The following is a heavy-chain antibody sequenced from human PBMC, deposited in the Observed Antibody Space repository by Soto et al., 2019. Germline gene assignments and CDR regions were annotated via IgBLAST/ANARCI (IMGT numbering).Heavy chain of an antibody. CDR3: ARDPLTTAERYYYYYYMDV. Sequence: PGGSLRLSCAASGFTFSSYGMHWVRQAPGKGLEWVAVIWYDGSNKYYADSVKGRFTISRDNSKNTLYLQMNSLRAEDTAVYYCARDPLTTAERYYYYYYMDVWGKGTTVTVSS. CDR2: IWYDGSNK. CDR1: GFTFSSYG. V-gene: IGHV3-33*01. D-gene: IGHD4-4*01. J-gene: IGHJ6*03.